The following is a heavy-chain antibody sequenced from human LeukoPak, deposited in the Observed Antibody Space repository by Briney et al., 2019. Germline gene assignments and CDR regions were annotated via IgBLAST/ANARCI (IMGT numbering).Heavy chain of an antibody. Sequence: GASVKVSCKASGYTFTGYYMHWVRQAPGQGLEWMGWINPNSGGTKYAQNFQGRVTMTRDTSISTAYMELSRLRYGDTAVYYCARDHYTGYTGDSDFDFWGQGTLVTVSS. CDR1: GYTFTGYY. CDR2: INPNSGGT. D-gene: IGHD2-2*02. V-gene: IGHV1-2*02. J-gene: IGHJ4*02. CDR3: ARDHYTGYTGDSDFDF.